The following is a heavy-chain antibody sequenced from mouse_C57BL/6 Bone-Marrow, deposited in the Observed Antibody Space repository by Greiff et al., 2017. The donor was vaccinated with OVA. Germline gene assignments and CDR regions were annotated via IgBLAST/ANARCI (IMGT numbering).Heavy chain of an antibody. CDR3: ERRGAYYDFDY. J-gene: IGHJ2*01. Sequence: QVQLQQSGAELVKPGASVKLSCKASGYTFTSYWMHWVKQRPGQGLEWIGMIHPNSGSTNYNEKFKSKATLTVDTSSSTAYMQLSSLTSEDSAVYYCERRGAYYDFDYWGQGTTLTGSS. CDR2: IHPNSGST. D-gene: IGHD2-4*01. CDR1: GYTFTSYW. V-gene: IGHV1-64*01.